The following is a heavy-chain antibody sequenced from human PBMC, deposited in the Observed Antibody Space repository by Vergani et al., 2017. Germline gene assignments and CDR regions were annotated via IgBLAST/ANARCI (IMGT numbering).Heavy chain of an antibody. D-gene: IGHD5-18*01. Sequence: EVQLLESGGGLVQPGGSLRLSRAASGFTFSSYAMSWVRQAPGKGLEWVSAISGSGGSTYYADSVKGRFTISRDNSKNTLYLQMNSLRAEDTAVYYCTVDTAMARPYYFDYWGQGTLVTVSS. V-gene: IGHV3-23*01. J-gene: IGHJ4*02. CDR3: TVDTAMARPYYFDY. CDR1: GFTFSSYA. CDR2: ISGSGGST.